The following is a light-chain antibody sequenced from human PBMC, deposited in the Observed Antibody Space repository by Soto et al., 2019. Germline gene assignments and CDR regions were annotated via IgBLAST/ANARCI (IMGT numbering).Light chain of an antibody. CDR3: QQYGSSSGT. J-gene: IGKJ1*01. CDR1: QSISSSY. Sequence: EIVLTQSPGTLSLSPGERATLSCRASQSISSSYLAWYQQIPGQAPRLLIYAASSRATGIPDRFSGSGSGTDFTLTINRLEPEDFAVYYCQQYGSSSGTFVKGTKVEIK. V-gene: IGKV3-20*01. CDR2: AAS.